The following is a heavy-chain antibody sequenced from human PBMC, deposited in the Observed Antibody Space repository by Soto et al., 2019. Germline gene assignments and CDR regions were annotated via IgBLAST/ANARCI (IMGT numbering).Heavy chain of an antibody. CDR2: IIPIFGTA. V-gene: IGHV1-69*13. Sequence: SVKVSCKASGGTFSSYAISWVRQAPGEGLEWMGGIIPIFGTANYAQKFQGRVTITADESTSTAYMELSSLRSEDTAVYYCARGSYYDSSGYYWPLDYWGQGTLVTVSS. D-gene: IGHD3-22*01. CDR3: ARGSYYDSSGYYWPLDY. J-gene: IGHJ4*02. CDR1: GGTFSSYA.